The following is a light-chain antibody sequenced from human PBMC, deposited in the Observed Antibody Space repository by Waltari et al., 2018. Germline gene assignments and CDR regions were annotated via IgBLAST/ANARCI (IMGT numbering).Light chain of an antibody. J-gene: IGLJ2*01. CDR2: DVS. CDR1: SSDVGGYNY. V-gene: IGLV2-14*03. CDR3: SSYTSSSSVV. Sequence: QSALTQPASVSGSPGQSITISCTGTSSDVGGYNYVSWYQQHPGKAPKCMIYDVSNRPSGVSNRFSGSKAGNTASLTISGLQADDEADYFCSSYTSSSSVVFGGGTKLTVL.